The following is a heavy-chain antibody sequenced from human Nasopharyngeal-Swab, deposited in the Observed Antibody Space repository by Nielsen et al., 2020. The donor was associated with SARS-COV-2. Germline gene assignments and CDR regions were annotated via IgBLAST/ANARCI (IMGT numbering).Heavy chain of an antibody. J-gene: IGHJ3*02. CDR2: ISSSSSYI. D-gene: IGHD3-10*01. CDR3: ARDHVLPDAFDI. CDR1: GFTFSSYS. V-gene: IGHV3-21*01. Sequence: GGSLRLFCAASGFTFSSYSMNWVRQAPGKGLEWVSSISSSSSYIYYADSVKGRFTISRDNAKNSLYLQMNSPRAEDTAVYYCARDHVLPDAFDIWGQGTMVTVSS.